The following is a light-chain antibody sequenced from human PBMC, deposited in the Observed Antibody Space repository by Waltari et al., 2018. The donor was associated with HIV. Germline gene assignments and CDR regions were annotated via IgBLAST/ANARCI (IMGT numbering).Light chain of an antibody. V-gene: IGLV1-51*02. CDR1: RSNIGNNF. CDR3: ATWDSSLSAVV. CDR2: ENY. J-gene: IGLJ3*02. Sequence: QSVLTQPPSVSAAPGQKVTISCSGSRSNIGNNFVSWYQQLPGTAPKLLIDENYRRPSGIPDRFSGSKSGTSATLGITGRQTGDEADYYCATWDSSLSAVVFGGGTKLSVL.